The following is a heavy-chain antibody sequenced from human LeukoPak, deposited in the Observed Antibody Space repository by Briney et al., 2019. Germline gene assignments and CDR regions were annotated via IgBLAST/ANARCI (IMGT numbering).Heavy chain of an antibody. CDR3: ARDRWGVNYYQYLDV. J-gene: IGHJ6*03. CDR2: ISAYNGNR. V-gene: IGHV1-18*01. Sequence: ASVKVSCKASGYTFTSYGISWVRLAPGHGLEWMGWISAYNGNRKYEKKLQGRVTMTTDTATSTAYMELSSLRADDTAVYYCARDRWGVNYYQYLDVWGKGTTVTVSS. D-gene: IGHD3-10*01. CDR1: GYTFTSYG.